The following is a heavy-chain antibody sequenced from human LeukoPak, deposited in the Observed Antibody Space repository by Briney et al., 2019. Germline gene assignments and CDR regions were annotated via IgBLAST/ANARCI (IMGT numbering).Heavy chain of an antibody. CDR1: GFTFSSYS. D-gene: IGHD1-26*01. J-gene: IGHJ3*02. CDR2: ISSSSSYI. CDR3: ARDGGSYVIGAFDI. Sequence: PGGSLRLSCAASGFTFSSYSMNWVCQAPGKGLEWVSSISSSSSYIYYADSVKGRFTISRDNAKNSLYLQMNSLRAEDTAVYYCARDGGSYVIGAFDIWGQGTMVTVSS. V-gene: IGHV3-21*01.